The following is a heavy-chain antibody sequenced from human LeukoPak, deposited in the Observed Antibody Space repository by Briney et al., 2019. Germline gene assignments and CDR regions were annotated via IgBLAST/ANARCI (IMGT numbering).Heavy chain of an antibody. D-gene: IGHD1-26*01. CDR3: AREGGSYSPVGYGMAV. V-gene: IGHV1-8*01. Sequence: ASVRVSSKASGYTFTIYDINWVPQAPGQGREWRGWVNPNRGNTGYAQKFQGRVTMTTNTSICTAYMELSSLRSDDTAVYYCAREGGSYSPVGYGMAVGGQGTTVTVS. CDR1: GYTFTIYD. CDR2: VNPNRGNT. J-gene: IGHJ6*02.